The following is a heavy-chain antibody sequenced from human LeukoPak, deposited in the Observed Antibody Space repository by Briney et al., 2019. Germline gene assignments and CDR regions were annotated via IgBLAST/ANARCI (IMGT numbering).Heavy chain of an antibody. CDR3: ARVTPSIAARPSFFQAANYYMDV. CDR1: GYSISSGYY. D-gene: IGHD6-6*01. Sequence: SETLSLTCTVSGYSISSGYYWGWIRQPPGKGLEWIGSIYHSGSTYHNPSLKSRVTISVDTSKNQFSLKLSSVTAADTAVYYCARVTPSIAARPSFFQAANYYMDVWGKGTTVTVSS. J-gene: IGHJ6*03. CDR2: IYHSGST. V-gene: IGHV4-38-2*02.